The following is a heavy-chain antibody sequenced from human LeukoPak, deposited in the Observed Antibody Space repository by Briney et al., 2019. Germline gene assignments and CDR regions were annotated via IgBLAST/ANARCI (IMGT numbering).Heavy chain of an antibody. CDR1: GFTVSSNY. J-gene: IGHJ4*02. Sequence: GGSLRLSCAASGFTVSSNYMSWVRQAPGKGMEWVSVSYSGGSTYYADSVKGRFTISRDNSKNTLYLQMNSLRAEDTAVYYCARAHFSSSWPAGSPFDYWGQGTLVTVSS. V-gene: IGHV3-53*01. CDR3: ARAHFSSSWPAGSPFDY. CDR2: SYSGGST. D-gene: IGHD6-13*01.